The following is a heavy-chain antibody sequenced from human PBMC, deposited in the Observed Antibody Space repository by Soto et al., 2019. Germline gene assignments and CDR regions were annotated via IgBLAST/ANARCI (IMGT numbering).Heavy chain of an antibody. V-gene: IGHV3-30*03. CDR2: TSYDGATQ. Sequence: GALRLSCEVSVLTFNTSGMHWVRQAPGKGLEWLAVTSYDGATQYYGDTVKGRFTISRDNSKNTLFLHMGRLRAEDTAMYYCATKARVTNYLYYGMDVWGQGTTVTVSS. CDR3: ATKARVTNYLYYGMDV. J-gene: IGHJ6*02. CDR1: VLTFNTSG. D-gene: IGHD2-21*02.